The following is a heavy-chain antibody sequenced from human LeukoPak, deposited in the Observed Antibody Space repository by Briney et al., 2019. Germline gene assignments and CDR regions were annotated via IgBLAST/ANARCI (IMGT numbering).Heavy chain of an antibody. CDR2: IDPNNGDT. CDR3: ARDNYERKFDY. CDR1: GYTVTSLY. J-gene: IGHJ4*02. D-gene: IGHD3-22*01. Sequence: ASVKVSCKASGYTVTSLYMHWVRQAPGQGLEWMGLIDPNNGDTYSSPKFRARVTMTRDMSTNTVYMDLNSLTSEDTAVYYCARDNYERKFDYWGQGTPVAVSS. V-gene: IGHV1-2*02.